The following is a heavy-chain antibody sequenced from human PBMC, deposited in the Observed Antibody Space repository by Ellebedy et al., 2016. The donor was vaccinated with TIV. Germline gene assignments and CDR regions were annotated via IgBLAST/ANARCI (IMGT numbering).Heavy chain of an antibody. CDR1: GLTVTDAY. Sequence: GESLKISCVASGLTVTDAYMYWVRQAPGKGLEWIGRITPKSEGGTGDYAAPVRGRFTVSRDESLNTLYLDMRSLKIEDTGTYYCTPHWGFNFWGQGTVVTVSS. CDR2: ITPKSEGGTG. J-gene: IGHJ3*01. CDR3: TPHWGFNF. V-gene: IGHV3-15*01. D-gene: IGHD3-16*01.